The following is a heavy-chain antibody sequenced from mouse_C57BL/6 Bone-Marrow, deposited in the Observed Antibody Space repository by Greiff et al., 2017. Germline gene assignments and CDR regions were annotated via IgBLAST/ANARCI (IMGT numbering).Heavy chain of an antibody. V-gene: IGHV2-2*01. J-gene: IGHJ1*03. D-gene: IGHD2-4*01. Sequence: QVQLQQSGPGLVQPSQSLSITCTVSGFSLTSYGVHWVRQSPGKGLEWLGVIWSGGSTDYNAAFISRLSISKDTSKSQVFFKMNSLQADDTAIYYCARSYYDYDGSYWYFDVWGTGTTVTVSS. CDR1: GFSLTSYG. CDR3: ARSYYDYDGSYWYFDV. CDR2: IWSGGST.